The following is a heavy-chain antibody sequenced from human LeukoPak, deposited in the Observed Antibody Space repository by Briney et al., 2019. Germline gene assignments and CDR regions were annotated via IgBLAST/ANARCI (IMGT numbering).Heavy chain of an antibody. Sequence: PGGSLRLSCAASGFSFDVYAMHWVRHAPGEGLEGVSGISWNSGSIGYASSVKGRFTISRDNAKNSLYLQMNSLRAEDTALYYCTGSGYYFDYWGQGTLVTVSS. CDR3: TGSGYYFDY. J-gene: IGHJ4*02. CDR2: ISWNSGSI. V-gene: IGHV3-9*01. CDR1: GFSFDVYA. D-gene: IGHD3-3*01.